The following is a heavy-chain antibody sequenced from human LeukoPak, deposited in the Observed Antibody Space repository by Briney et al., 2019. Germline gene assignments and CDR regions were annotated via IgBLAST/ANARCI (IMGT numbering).Heavy chain of an antibody. Sequence: PGRSLRLSCAASGFIFSNFDMHWVRQAPGKGLEYVSSINAGGGSTYYAASVKGRFTISRDAVKDTLYLQMGSVRIEDTAVYYCARGGLESPWSGYNAPDFWGQGTLVAVSS. D-gene: IGHD3-3*01. CDR2: INAGGGST. V-gene: IGHV3-64*02. J-gene: IGHJ4*02. CDR3: ARGGLESPWSGYNAPDF. CDR1: GFIFSNFD.